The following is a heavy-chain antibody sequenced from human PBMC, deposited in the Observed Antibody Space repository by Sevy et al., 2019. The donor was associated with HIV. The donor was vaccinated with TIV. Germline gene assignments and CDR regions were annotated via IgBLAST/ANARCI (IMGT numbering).Heavy chain of an antibody. CDR3: AAGYFRLYTMDV. Sequence: GGSLRLSCAASGFRFSSYAMIWVRQAPGKGLGWVAAISYDGNNQYYADSVRGRFTISRDNSKNTLYLQIDSLRAEDTAVYYGAAGYFRLYTMDVWGQGTTVTVSS. V-gene: IGHV3-30-3*01. J-gene: IGHJ6*02. CDR2: ISYDGNNQ. CDR1: GFRFSSYA. D-gene: IGHD3-3*01.